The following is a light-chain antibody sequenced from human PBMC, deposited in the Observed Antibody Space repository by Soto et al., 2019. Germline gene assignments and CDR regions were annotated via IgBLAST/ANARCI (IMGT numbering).Light chain of an antibody. CDR2: EGS. J-gene: IGLJ1*01. Sequence: QSVLTQPASVSGSPGQSITISCTGTSSDVGSYSLVSWYQQHPGKAPKLMIYEGSKRPSGVSNRFSGSKSGNTASLTISGLQAEDEADYYCCSYAGSSTFYVFGTGTKVTDL. CDR3: CSYAGSSTFYV. CDR1: SSDVGSYSL. V-gene: IGLV2-23*01.